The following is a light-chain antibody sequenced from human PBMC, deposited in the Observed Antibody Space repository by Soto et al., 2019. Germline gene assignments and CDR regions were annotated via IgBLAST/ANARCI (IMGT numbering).Light chain of an antibody. CDR1: QSVGSTY. J-gene: IGKJ1*01. Sequence: EVVLTQSPGTLSLSPGERATLSCRASQSVGSTYLAWYQQKPGQAPRLLIYGASSRATGIPDRFTGSGSGTDFTLAMSRLEPEDFGVYYCQQYGDSPWTFGRGTTVEIK. V-gene: IGKV3-20*01. CDR3: QQYGDSPWT. CDR2: GAS.